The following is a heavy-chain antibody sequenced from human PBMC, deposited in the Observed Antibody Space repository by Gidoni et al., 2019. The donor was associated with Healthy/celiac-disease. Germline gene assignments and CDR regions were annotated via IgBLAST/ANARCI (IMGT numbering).Heavy chain of an antibody. D-gene: IGHD3-22*01. CDR3: AGGPSDYYDSSGSARMDV. V-gene: IGHV4-31*03. CDR1: CGSISSAGYY. Sequence: QVQLQASGPGLVTPSPTLSLTGTVSCGSISSAGYYWSWIRQHPGKGLEWIGYIYYSGSTYYNPSLKSRVTISVDTSKNQFSLKLSSVTAADTAVYYCAGGPSDYYDSSGSARMDVWGQGTTVTVSS. CDR2: IYYSGST. J-gene: IGHJ6*02.